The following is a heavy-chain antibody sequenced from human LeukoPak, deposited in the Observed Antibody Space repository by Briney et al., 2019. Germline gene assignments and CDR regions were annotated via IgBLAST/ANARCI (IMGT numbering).Heavy chain of an antibody. CDR3: ARGVGYSTRFDP. CDR2: IYYSGST. V-gene: IGHV4-30-4*08. J-gene: IGHJ5*02. CDR1: GGSISSGDYY. D-gene: IGHD5-18*01. Sequence: PSETLSLTCTVSGGSISSGDYYWSWIRQPPGKGLEWIGYIYYSGSTYYNPSLKSRVTISVDTSKNQFSLKVSSVTAADTAVYYCARGVGYSTRFDPWGQGTLVTVSS.